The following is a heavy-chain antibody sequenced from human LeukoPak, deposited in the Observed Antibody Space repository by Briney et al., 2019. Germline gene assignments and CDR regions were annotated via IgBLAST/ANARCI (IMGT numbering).Heavy chain of an antibody. CDR1: GFTFSDAW. V-gene: IGHV3-15*01. J-gene: IGHJ4*02. CDR3: STGFYNYAYNY. Sequence: GGSLRLSCAASGFTFSDAWMTWVRQAPGKGLEWVGHIKSKTRGGTTDYAAPVKGRFTISRDDLENTLYLQMNSLKTEDTAVYYCSTGFYNYAYNYWGRGTLITVSS. CDR2: IKSKTRGGTT. D-gene: IGHD5-18*01.